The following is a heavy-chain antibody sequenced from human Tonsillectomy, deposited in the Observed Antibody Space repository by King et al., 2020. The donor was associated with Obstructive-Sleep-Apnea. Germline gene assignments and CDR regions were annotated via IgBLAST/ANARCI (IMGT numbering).Heavy chain of an antibody. J-gene: IGHJ1*01. Sequence: VQLVESGGTLVQPGGSLRLSCAASGFTVSNYYMSWVRQAPGKGLEWVSVIYSGGSKYYADSAKGRFTISRDDSKNTLYLQMNNLRAEDTAVYDCAKSIASSVGATVWGQGTLVTVSS. D-gene: IGHD1-26*01. CDR2: IYSGGSK. V-gene: IGHV3-66*01. CDR1: GFTVSNYY. CDR3: AKSIASSVGATV.